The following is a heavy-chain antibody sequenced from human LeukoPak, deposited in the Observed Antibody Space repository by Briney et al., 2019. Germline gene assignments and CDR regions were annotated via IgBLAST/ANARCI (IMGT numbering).Heavy chain of an antibody. J-gene: IGHJ4*02. CDR1: GFTFSSYA. V-gene: IGHV3-23*01. Sequence: GGSLRPSCAASGFTFSSYAVSWVRQAPGKGLEWVSGISGSGGSTYYADSVKGRFTISRDNSKNTLYLQMNSLRAEDTAVYYCAKPLAVYSTLAEDYWGQGTLVTVSS. D-gene: IGHD6-13*01. CDR3: AKPLAVYSTLAEDY. CDR2: ISGSGGST.